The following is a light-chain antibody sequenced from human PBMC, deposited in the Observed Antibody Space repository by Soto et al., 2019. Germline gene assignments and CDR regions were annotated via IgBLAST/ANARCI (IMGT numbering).Light chain of an antibody. V-gene: IGKV1-5*03. J-gene: IGKJ2*01. CDR3: QQYNSYPYT. Sequence: DIQMTQSPSTLSASVGDRVTITCRASQSISSWLAWYQQKPGKAPKLLIYKAYSLESGVPSRFSGSGSGTVCTLTISSMQADDFATYYCQQYNSYPYTFGQGTKLEIK. CDR2: KAY. CDR1: QSISSW.